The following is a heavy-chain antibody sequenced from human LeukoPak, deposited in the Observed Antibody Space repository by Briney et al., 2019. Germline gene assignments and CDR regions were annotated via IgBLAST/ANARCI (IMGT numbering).Heavy chain of an antibody. CDR3: AKCFLRHDPYYYDMGV. V-gene: IGHV3-23*05. CDR1: GFPFENYA. Sequence: GSLRLSCAASGFPFENYAMDWVGQAPGKGLDWVSPISKNGIATVYAHSVQGPLPIPRDNSKNTLFLQVGSLRPEDTGLYFCAKCFLRHDPYYYDMGVWGQGTTVTVSS. CDR2: ISKNGIAT. J-gene: IGHJ6*02. D-gene: IGHD1-1*01.